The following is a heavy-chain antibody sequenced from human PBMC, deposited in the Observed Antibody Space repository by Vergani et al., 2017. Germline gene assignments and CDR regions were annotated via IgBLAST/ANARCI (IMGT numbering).Heavy chain of an antibody. V-gene: IGHV4-34*01. Sequence: QVQLQQWGAGLLKPSETLSLTCAVYGGSFSGYYWSWIRQPPGKGLEWIGEINHSGSTNYNPSLKSRVTISVDTSKNQFSLKLSSVTAADTAVYYCARGLFDFCSGYHPPDYWGQGTLVTVSS. J-gene: IGHJ4*02. D-gene: IGHD3-3*01. CDR1: GGSFSGYY. CDR2: INHSGST. CDR3: ARGLFDFCSGYHPPDY.